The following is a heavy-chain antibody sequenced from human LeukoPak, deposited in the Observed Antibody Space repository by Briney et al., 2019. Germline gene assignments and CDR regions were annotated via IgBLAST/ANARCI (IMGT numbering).Heavy chain of an antibody. CDR3: ARRAGEYSHPYDY. D-gene: IGHD4-17*01. CDR1: GFTVSSNS. CDR2: IYSGGNT. V-gene: IGHV3-53*01. Sequence: GGSLRLPCTVSGFTVSSNSMSWVRQAPGKGLEWVSFIYSGGNTHYSDSVKGRFTISRDSSKNTLYLQMNSLRADDTAVYYCARRAGEYSHPYDYWGQGTLVTVSS. J-gene: IGHJ4*02.